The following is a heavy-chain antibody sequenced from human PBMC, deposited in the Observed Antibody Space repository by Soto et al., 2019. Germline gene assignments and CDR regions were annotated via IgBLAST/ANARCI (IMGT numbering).Heavy chain of an antibody. CDR2: INPNGGAT. Sequence: VQLAQSGAEVKKPGASVKVSCKTSGDSFNDYYIHWVRQAPGQGLEWMGWINPNGGATKYAQKFQGRVTVTRDTSIRTVYMELSSLRSDDTAVYYCARESGGATATLDYYYFYMDVWGKGTTDTVSS. CDR3: ARESGGATATLDYYYFYMDV. V-gene: IGHV1-2*02. D-gene: IGHD5-12*01. J-gene: IGHJ6*03. CDR1: GDSFNDYY.